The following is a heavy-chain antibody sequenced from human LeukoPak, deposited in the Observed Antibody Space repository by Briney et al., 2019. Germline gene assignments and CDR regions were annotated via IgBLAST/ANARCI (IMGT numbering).Heavy chain of an antibody. Sequence: GGSLRLSCAASGFTFSSYSMNWVRQAPGKGLEWVSSISSSSSYVYYADSVKGRFTISRDNAKNSLYLQMNSLRAEDTAVYYCAREGSHDYGDFFDYWGQGTLVTVSS. CDR3: AREGSHDYGDFFDY. CDR2: ISSSSSYV. J-gene: IGHJ4*02. D-gene: IGHD4-17*01. V-gene: IGHV3-21*01. CDR1: GFTFSSYS.